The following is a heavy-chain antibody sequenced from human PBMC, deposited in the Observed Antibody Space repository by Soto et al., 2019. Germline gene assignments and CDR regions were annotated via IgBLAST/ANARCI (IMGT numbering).Heavy chain of an antibody. D-gene: IGHD2-2*02. Sequence: SETLSLTCTVSGGSISSSSYYWGCIRQPPGKGLEWIGSIYYSGSTYYNPSLKSRVTISVDTSKNQLSLRLSSVTAADTAVYYCARHWAGYCSSASCYKFDPWGLGTLVTVSS. J-gene: IGHJ5*02. CDR3: ARHWAGYCSSASCYKFDP. CDR1: GGSISSSSYY. CDR2: IYYSGST. V-gene: IGHV4-39*01.